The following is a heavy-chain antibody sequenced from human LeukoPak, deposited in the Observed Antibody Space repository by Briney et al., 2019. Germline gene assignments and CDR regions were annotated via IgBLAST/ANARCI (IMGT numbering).Heavy chain of an antibody. D-gene: IGHD6-13*01. Sequence: ASVKVSCKASGYTFTSYGISWVRQAPGQGLEWMGWISAYNGNTNYAQKLQGRVTMTTDTSTSTAYMELRSLRSDDTAVYYCARDMYSSSWSAAFDTWGQGTMVTVSS. CDR2: ISAYNGNT. J-gene: IGHJ3*02. CDR1: GYTFTSYG. CDR3: ARDMYSSSWSAAFDT. V-gene: IGHV1-18*01.